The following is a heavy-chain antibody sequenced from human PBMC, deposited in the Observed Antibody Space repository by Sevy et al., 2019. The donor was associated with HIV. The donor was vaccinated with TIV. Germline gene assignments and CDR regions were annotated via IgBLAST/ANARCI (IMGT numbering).Heavy chain of an antibody. Sequence: TENLSLTCTVSGGSISSSRHYWGWIRQSPGNRLEWIGSRFYSGGAYYNPSLQSRVTMSVDTSNNQFSLNVNSVTAAETAVYYCARHPLGNWFDLWGQGILVIVSS. D-gene: IGHD3-16*01. CDR2: RFYSGGA. CDR1: GGSISSSRHY. J-gene: IGHJ5*02. V-gene: IGHV4-39*01. CDR3: ARHPLGNWFDL.